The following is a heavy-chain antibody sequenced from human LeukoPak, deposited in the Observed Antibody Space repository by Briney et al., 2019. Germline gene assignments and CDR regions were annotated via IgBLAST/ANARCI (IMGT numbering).Heavy chain of an antibody. CDR1: GFTFSSYA. D-gene: IGHD3-3*01. J-gene: IGHJ6*03. V-gene: IGHV3-23*01. CDR3: AKGLHSAIFGVATPYYYMDV. Sequence: GGSLRLSCAASGFTFSSYAMSWVRQAPGKGLEWVSAISGSGGSTYYADSVKGRFTISRDNSKNTLYLQMNSLRAEDTAVYYCAKGLHSAIFGVATPYYYMDVWGKGTTVTVSS. CDR2: ISGSGGST.